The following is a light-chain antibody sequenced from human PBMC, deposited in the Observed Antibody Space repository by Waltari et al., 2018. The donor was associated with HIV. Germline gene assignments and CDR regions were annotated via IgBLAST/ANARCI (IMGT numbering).Light chain of an antibody. CDR2: EVS. Sequence: QSALTQPASVSGSPGQSITISCTGTSSDVGSYNLFSWYQQHPGKAHKLMIYEVSKRPSGVSNRFSGSKSGNTASLTISGLQAEDEADYYCCSYAGSSTFYVFGTGTKVTVL. CDR1: SSDVGSYNL. CDR3: CSYAGSSTFYV. J-gene: IGLJ1*01. V-gene: IGLV2-23*02.